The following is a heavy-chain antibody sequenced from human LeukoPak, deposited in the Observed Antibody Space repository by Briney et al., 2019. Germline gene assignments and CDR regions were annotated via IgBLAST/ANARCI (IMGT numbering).Heavy chain of an antibody. J-gene: IGHJ4*02. CDR3: ATRKLGNDY. V-gene: IGHV4-59*01. Sequence: SETLSLTCNVSGGSFSSYYWTWIRQPPGKGLEWIGNVYYSGSTNYKSSLKSRVSISVDRSKNQFSLELYSVTAADTAVYYCATRKLGNDYWGQGTLVTVSS. CDR1: GGSFSSYY. CDR2: VYYSGST. D-gene: IGHD7-27*01.